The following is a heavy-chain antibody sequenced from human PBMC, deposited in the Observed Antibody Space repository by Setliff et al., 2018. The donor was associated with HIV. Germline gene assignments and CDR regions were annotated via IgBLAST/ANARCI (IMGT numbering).Heavy chain of an antibody. Sequence: SETLSLTCTVSGGSISTGGYYWSWIRQHPGKGLEWIAYIYNSGRTNYNPSLTSRVTISVDTSKNQFSLKLSSVTAADTAVYYCARGGRGSGAGFDSWGQGTLVTVSS. V-gene: IGHV4-61*08. CDR1: GGSISTGGYY. J-gene: IGHJ4*02. CDR3: ARGGRGSGAGFDS. CDR2: IYNSGRT. D-gene: IGHD3-10*01.